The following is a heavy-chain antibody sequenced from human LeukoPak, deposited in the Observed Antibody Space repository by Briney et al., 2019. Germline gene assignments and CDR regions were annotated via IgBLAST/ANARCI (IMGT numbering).Heavy chain of an antibody. V-gene: IGHV3-33*01. J-gene: IGHJ3*02. D-gene: IGHD3-22*01. CDR2: IWYDGSNK. Sequence: PGRSLRLSCAASGFTFSSYGMHWVRQAPGKGLEWVAVIWYDGSNKYYADSVKGRFTISRDNSKNTLYLQMNSLRAEDTAVYYCASNYDSSGYGLKNAFDIWGQGTMVTVSS. CDR1: GFTFSSYG. CDR3: ASNYDSSGYGLKNAFDI.